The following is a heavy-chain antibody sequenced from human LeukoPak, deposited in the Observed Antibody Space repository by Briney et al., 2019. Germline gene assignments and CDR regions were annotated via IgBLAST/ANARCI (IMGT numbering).Heavy chain of an antibody. CDR2: INSDGSST. V-gene: IGHV3-74*01. Sequence: PGGSLRLSCAASGFTFSSYWMHWVRQAPGKGLVWVSRINSDGSSTSYADSAKGRFTISRDNAKNTLYLQMNSLRAEDTAVYYCARDCVIVGAPCYDYWGQGTLVTVSS. CDR1: GFTFSSYW. J-gene: IGHJ4*02. CDR3: ARDCVIVGAPCYDY. D-gene: IGHD1-26*01.